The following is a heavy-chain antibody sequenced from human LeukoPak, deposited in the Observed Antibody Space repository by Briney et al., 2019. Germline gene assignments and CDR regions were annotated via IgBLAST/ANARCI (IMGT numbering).Heavy chain of an antibody. CDR2: ISGSGDST. V-gene: IGHV3-23*01. J-gene: IGHJ4*02. D-gene: IGHD6-13*01. CDR3: AKTRPLDSSSWSHGDY. Sequence: GGSLRLSCAASGFTFSSYAMSWVRQAQGKGLEWVSAISGSGDSTYYGDSVKGRFTISRDNSKNTLYLEMNSLRAEDTAVYYCAKTRPLDSSSWSHGDYWGQGTLVTVSS. CDR1: GFTFSSYA.